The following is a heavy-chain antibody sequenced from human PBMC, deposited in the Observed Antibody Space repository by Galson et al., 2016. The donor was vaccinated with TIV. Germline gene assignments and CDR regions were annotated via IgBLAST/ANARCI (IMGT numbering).Heavy chain of an antibody. V-gene: IGHV1-69*05. CDR1: GGTFSSYA. Sequence: SVKVSCKASGGTFSSYAISWVRQAPGQGLEWMGGIIPIFGTTNYIQKFQGRVTITTDESTSTAYMELSRLRPEDSAVYHCARSVEDCGTASCSPARFDYWGQGTPVTVSS. CDR3: ARSVEDCGTASCSPARFDY. J-gene: IGHJ4*02. D-gene: IGHD2-15*01. CDR2: IIPIFGTT.